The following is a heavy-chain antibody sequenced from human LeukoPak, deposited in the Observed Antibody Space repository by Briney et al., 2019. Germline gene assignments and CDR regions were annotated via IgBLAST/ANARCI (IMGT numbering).Heavy chain of an antibody. CDR2: IIPIFDTT. CDR1: GSTFSSYA. D-gene: IGHD2-2*01. V-gene: IGHV1-69*05. CDR3: ARSKDFVVVPAARDDYYYCMDV. Sequence: ASVKVSCKASGSTFSSYAISWVRQAPGQGLEWMGGIIPIFDTTNYPQKFQGRVTITTDESTSTAYMELSSLRSEDTAVYYCARSKDFVVVPAARDDYYYCMDVWGKGTTVTVSS. J-gene: IGHJ6*03.